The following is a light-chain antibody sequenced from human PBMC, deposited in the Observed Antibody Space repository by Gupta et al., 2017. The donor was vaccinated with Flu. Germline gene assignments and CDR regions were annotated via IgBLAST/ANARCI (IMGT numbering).Light chain of an antibody. CDR3: QQGVSTPQT. CDR1: QSISFY. Sequence: PSSLSASEGDRVTITCRASQSISFYLNWYQQKPGKAPNLLIYAASTLHSGVPSRFSGGGSGTDFTLTISSLQPEDFATYYCQQGVSTPQTFGQGTSVEVK. CDR2: AAS. J-gene: IGKJ1*01. V-gene: IGKV1-39*01.